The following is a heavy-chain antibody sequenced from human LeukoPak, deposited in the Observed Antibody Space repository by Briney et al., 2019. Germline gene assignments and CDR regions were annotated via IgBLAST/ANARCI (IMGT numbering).Heavy chain of an antibody. V-gene: IGHV4-34*01. J-gene: IGHJ4*02. CDR1: GGSFSDYY. CDR2: INHSGSI. CDR3: ARSGAWLVDY. D-gene: IGHD5-24*01. Sequence: KPSETLSLTCAVYGGSFSDYYWSWIRQPPGKGLEWIGEINHSGSINYNPSLKSRVTISVDTSKNQLSLKQSSVTAADTAVYYCARSGAWLVDYWGQGTLVTVSS.